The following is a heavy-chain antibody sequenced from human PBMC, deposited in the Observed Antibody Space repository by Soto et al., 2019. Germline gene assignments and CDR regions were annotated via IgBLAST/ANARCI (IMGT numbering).Heavy chain of an antibody. D-gene: IGHD2-15*01. CDR1: GITFTNAW. V-gene: IGHV3-15*01. CDR3: ARDPIYCSGGSCYYYGIGV. CDR2: IKNKADGGTT. J-gene: IGHJ6*02. Sequence: GGSLRLSCAASGITFTNAWMSWVRQAPGKGLEWVGRIKNKADGGTTDYAAPVRGRFTISRENAKNSLYLQMNSLRAGDTSVYYCARDPIYCSGGSCYYYGIGVWGRGTTVAVSS.